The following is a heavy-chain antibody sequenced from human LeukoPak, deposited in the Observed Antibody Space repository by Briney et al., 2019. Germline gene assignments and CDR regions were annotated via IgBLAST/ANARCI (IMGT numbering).Heavy chain of an antibody. CDR3: AKGGPSHWYFDL. Sequence: GGSLRLSCVASGFTFSSYAMSWVRQAPGKGLEWVSSISGSGGSTYYADSVKGRITISRDNSKNTPYLQMSSLRAEDTAVYYCAKGGPSHWYFDLWGRGTLVIFSS. D-gene: IGHD6-6*01. CDR1: GFTFSSYA. CDR2: ISGSGGST. V-gene: IGHV3-23*01. J-gene: IGHJ2*01.